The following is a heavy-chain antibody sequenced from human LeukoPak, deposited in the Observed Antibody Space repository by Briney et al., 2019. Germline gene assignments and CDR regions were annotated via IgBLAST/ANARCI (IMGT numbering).Heavy chain of an antibody. CDR1: GFTFSSYW. V-gene: IGHV3-74*01. Sequence: GGSLRLSCVASGFTFSSYWMYWVRQDPGKGLVWVSGMKGDGSDTTYADSVKGRFTISRDNSKNTLYLQMNSLRAEDTAVYYCAKSDSSGYDYWYFDLWGRGTLVTVSS. J-gene: IGHJ2*01. D-gene: IGHD3-22*01. CDR3: AKSDSSGYDYWYFDL. CDR2: MKGDGSDT.